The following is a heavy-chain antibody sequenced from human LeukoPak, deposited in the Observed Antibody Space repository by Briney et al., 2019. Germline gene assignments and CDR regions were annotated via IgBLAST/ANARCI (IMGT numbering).Heavy chain of an antibody. CDR1: GGSISSYY. CDR3: ARDNDYGDYFQH. D-gene: IGHD4-17*01. CDR2: IYYSGST. V-gene: IGHV4-59*01. Sequence: SETLSLTCTDSGGSISSYYWSWIRQPPGKGLEWIGYIYYSGSTNYNPSLKSRVTISVDTSKNQFSLKLSSVTAADTAVYYCARDNDYGDYFQHWGQGTLVTVSS. J-gene: IGHJ1*01.